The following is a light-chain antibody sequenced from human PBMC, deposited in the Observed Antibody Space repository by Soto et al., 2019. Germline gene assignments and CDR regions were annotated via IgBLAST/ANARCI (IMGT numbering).Light chain of an antibody. V-gene: IGLV1-44*01. J-gene: IGLJ3*02. CDR2: SNN. Sequence: QSVLTQPPSASGTPGQRVTISCSGSSSNLGSNTVNWYQQLPGPAPKLLIYSNNQRPSGVPDRFSGSKSGTSASLAISGLQSEDEADYYCAAWDDSLNAWVFGGGTKLTVL. CDR1: SSNLGSNT. CDR3: AAWDDSLNAWV.